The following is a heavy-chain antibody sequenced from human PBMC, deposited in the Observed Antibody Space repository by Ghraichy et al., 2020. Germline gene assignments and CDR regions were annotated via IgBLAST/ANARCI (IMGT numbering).Heavy chain of an antibody. J-gene: IGHJ5*02. V-gene: IGHV4-39*01. CDR3: ARNKTGNLSGWFDP. CDR1: GGSISSYSDY. Sequence: SETLSLTCTVSGGSISSYSDYWGWLRQPPGQGPEWIGSIYNSVSTHYNPSLKSRVTISIDTSKDQFSLRLTSVTAADTAIYYCARNKTGNLSGWFDPWGQG. CDR2: IYNSVST. D-gene: IGHD1-14*01.